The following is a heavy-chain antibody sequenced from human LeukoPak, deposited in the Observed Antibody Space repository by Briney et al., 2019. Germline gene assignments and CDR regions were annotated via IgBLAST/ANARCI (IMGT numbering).Heavy chain of an antibody. CDR3: GRDVVWSVRGYYYYGMDV. J-gene: IGHJ6*02. V-gene: IGHV1-18*01. Sequence: GASVKVSCKASGYTFSNYGISWVRQAPGQELEWMGWISVDTGNTRYAQEFEGRVTMTTDTSTSTAYMELRSLRSDDTAVYYCGRDVVWSVRGYYYYGMDVWGQGTTVTVSS. CDR2: ISVDTGNT. CDR1: GYTFSNYG. D-gene: IGHD3-10*01.